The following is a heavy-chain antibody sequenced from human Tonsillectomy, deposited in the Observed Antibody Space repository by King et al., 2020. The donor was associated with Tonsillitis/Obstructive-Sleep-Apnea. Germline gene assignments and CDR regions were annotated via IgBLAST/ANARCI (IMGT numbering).Heavy chain of an antibody. D-gene: IGHD3-3*01. CDR3: TTPKYYDFWSGSDYHGMDV. CDR2: IKSKTDGGTT. Sequence: VQLVESGGGLVKPGGSLRLSCAASGFTFSNAWMNWVRQAPGKGLEWVGRIKSKTDGGTTDYAAPGKGRFTISRDDSKNTLYLQMNSLKTEDTAVYYCTTPKYYDFWSGSDYHGMDVWGQGTTVTVSS. V-gene: IGHV3-15*07. CDR1: GFTFSNAW. J-gene: IGHJ6*02.